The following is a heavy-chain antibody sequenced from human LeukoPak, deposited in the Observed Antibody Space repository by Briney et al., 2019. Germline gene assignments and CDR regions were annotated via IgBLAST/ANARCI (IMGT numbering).Heavy chain of an antibody. J-gene: IGHJ6*02. CDR1: GFTFSDYY. V-gene: IGHV3-11*01. Sequence: GGSLRLSCAASGFTFSDYYMSWIRQAPGKGLEWVSYISSSGSTIYYADSVKGRFTISRDNAKNSLYLQMNSLRAEDTAVYYCAGKIAAAGIFYYYYGMDVWGQGTTVTVSS. CDR3: AGKIAAAGIFYYYYGMDV. D-gene: IGHD6-13*01. CDR2: ISSSGSTI.